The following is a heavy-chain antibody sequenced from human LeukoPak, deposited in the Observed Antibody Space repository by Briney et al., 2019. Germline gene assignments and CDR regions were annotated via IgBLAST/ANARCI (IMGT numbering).Heavy chain of an antibody. J-gene: IGHJ4*02. D-gene: IGHD3-3*01. CDR3: ARGGGDFWSGYYKYYFDY. V-gene: IGHV4-34*01. Sequence: SETLSLTCAVYGGSFSGYYWSWLRQPPGKGLEWIGEINHSGSTNYNPSPKSRVTISVDTSKNQFSLKLSSVTAADTAVYYCARGGGDFWSGYYKYYFDYWGQGTLVTVSS. CDR2: INHSGST. CDR1: GGSFSGYY.